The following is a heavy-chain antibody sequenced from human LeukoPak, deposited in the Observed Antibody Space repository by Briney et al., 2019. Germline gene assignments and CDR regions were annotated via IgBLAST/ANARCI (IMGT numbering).Heavy chain of an antibody. Sequence: SETLSLTCAVSGGSISSGGYSWSWIRQPPGKGLEWIGYIYYSGSTNCNPSLKSRVTLSVDTSKNQFSLKLSSVTAADTAVYYCARALVPIVGAGYWGQGTLVTVSS. CDR3: ARALVPIVGAGY. J-gene: IGHJ4*02. CDR1: GGSISSGGYS. D-gene: IGHD1-26*01. V-gene: IGHV4-61*08. CDR2: IYYSGST.